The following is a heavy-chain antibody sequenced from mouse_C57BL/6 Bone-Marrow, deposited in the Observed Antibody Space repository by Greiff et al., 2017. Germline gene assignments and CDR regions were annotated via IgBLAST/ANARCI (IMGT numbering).Heavy chain of an antibody. CDR1: GYTFTSYG. Sequence: VQLQQSGAELARPGASVKLSCKASGYTFTSYGISWVKQRTGQGLEWIGEIYPRSGNTYYNEKFKGKAILTADKSSRTAYMALRSLTSENSAVYFCARSGYYGSPSFDYWGQGTTLTVSS. J-gene: IGHJ2*01. CDR3: ARSGYYGSPSFDY. CDR2: IYPRSGNT. D-gene: IGHD1-1*01. V-gene: IGHV1-81*01.